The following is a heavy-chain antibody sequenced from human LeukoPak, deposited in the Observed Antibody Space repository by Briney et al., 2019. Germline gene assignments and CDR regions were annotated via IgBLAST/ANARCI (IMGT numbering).Heavy chain of an antibody. Sequence: GGSLRLSCAASGFTFSSYWISWVRQAPGKGLEWVANIKQDGSEKYYVDSVKGRFTISRDNAKNSLYLQMNSLRAEDTAVYYCARDSGAAYYDILTGYYGGGGLDYWGQGTLVTVSS. J-gene: IGHJ4*02. CDR2: IKQDGSEK. CDR3: ARDSGAAYYDILTGYYGGGGLDY. V-gene: IGHV3-7*01. D-gene: IGHD3-9*01. CDR1: GFTFSSYW.